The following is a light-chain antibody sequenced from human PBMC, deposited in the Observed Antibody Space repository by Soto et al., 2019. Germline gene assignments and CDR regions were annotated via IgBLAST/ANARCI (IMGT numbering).Light chain of an antibody. V-gene: IGKV1-39*01. CDR1: QSISSY. CDR2: AAS. J-gene: IGKJ2*01. CDR3: QQSYRTPNT. Sequence: DLQMTQSPSSLSASVGDGVTITCRASQSISSYLNWYHQKPGKAPKLLIYAASSLQSGVPSRFSGSGTGTEFTLTISSLQPEDFATYYWQQSYRTPNTFGQGTKLEIK.